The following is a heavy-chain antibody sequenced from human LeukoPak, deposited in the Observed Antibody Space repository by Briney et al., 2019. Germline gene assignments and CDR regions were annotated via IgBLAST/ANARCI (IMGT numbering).Heavy chain of an antibody. V-gene: IGHV1-2*02. D-gene: IGHD6-19*01. CDR1: GYTFTGYY. CDR3: ARPRGGYSSGWYDY. J-gene: IGHJ4*02. Sequence: ASVKVSCKASGYTFTGYYMHWVRQAPGQGLEWMGWINPNSGGTNYAQKFQGRVTMTRDTSISTAYMELSRLRSDDTAVYYCARPRGGYSSGWYDYWGQGTLVTVSS. CDR2: INPNSGGT.